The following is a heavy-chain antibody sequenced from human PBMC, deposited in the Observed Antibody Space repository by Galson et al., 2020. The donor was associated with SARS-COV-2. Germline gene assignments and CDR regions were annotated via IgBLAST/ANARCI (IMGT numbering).Heavy chain of an antibody. V-gene: IGHV6-1*01. CDR3: AREMATSYYYYYYMDV. CDR2: TYYRSKWYN. Sequence: SQTLSLTCAISGDSVSSNSAAWNWIRQSPSRGLEWLGRTYYRSKWYNDYAVSVKSRTTINPDTSKNQFSLQLNSVTPEDTAVYYYAREMATSYYYYYYMDVWGKGTTVTVSS. J-gene: IGHJ6*03. CDR1: GDSVSSNSAA. D-gene: IGHD5-12*01.